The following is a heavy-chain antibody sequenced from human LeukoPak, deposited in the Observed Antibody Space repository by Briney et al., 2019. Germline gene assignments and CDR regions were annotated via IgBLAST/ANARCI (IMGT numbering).Heavy chain of an antibody. CDR3: ASTPITIFGVVITWVLDY. CDR2: IYYSGST. CDR1: GGSISSYY. Sequence: SETLSLTCTVSGGSISSYYWTWIRQPPGKGLEWIGYIYYSGSTKYNPSLKSRVTISIDTSKNQFSLKLSSVTAADTAVYYCASTPITIFGVVITWVLDYWGQGTLVTVSS. D-gene: IGHD3-3*01. V-gene: IGHV4-59*12. J-gene: IGHJ4*02.